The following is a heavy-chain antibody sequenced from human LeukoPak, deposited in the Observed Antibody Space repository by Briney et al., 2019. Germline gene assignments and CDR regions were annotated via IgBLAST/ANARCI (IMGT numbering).Heavy chain of an antibody. V-gene: IGHV3-30*04. CDR3: AKDADIVVSSYFDY. Sequence: GGSLRLSCAASGFTFSRSAMHWVRQAPGKGLEWVAIISYDGGNKYYADSVKGRFTISRDNSKNTLYLQMNSLRAEDTAVYYCAKDADIVVSSYFDYWGQGTLVTVSS. D-gene: IGHD2-2*01. CDR2: ISYDGGNK. CDR1: GFTFSRSA. J-gene: IGHJ4*02.